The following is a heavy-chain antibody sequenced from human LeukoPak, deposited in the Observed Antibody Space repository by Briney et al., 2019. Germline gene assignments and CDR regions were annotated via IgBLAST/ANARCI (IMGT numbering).Heavy chain of an antibody. V-gene: IGHV3-30*04. Sequence: GRSLRLSCAASGFTFSSYAMHWVRQAPGKGLEWVAVISYDGSNKYYADSVKGRFTISRDNSKNTLYLQMNSLRAEDTAVYYCAKGSDCSSTSCYSFDYWGQGTLVTVSS. J-gene: IGHJ4*02. CDR3: AKGSDCSSTSCYSFDY. CDR1: GFTFSSYA. CDR2: ISYDGSNK. D-gene: IGHD2-2*01.